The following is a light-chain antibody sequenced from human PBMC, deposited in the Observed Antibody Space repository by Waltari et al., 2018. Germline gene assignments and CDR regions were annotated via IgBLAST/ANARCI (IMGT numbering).Light chain of an antibody. J-gene: IGLJ3*02. V-gene: IGLV3-19*01. Sequence: TQDPAVSVAMGPTVRITCQVDSLRSYYSSWYRQRPGQAPILVMYDKNNRPSGVPDRFSGSSSDNTASLTITGAQAEDEAYYYCHSRDASGVGGTFGGGTKLTVL. CDR1: SLRSYY. CDR3: HSRDASGVGGT. CDR2: DKN.